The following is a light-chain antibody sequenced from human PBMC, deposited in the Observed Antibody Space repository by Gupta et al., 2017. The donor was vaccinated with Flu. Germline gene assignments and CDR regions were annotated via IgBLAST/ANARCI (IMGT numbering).Light chain of an antibody. CDR1: QTITSY. CDR2: AAS. Sequence: DIQVTRSPPSLSAFVGDRVTITCRASQTITSYLNWYQQRPGKAPSLLIYAASNLQSGVPSRFIGSGSGTDFFLTITSLQPEDFASYYCQQSYSTPWTFGQGTKVEMK. J-gene: IGKJ1*01. V-gene: IGKV1-39*01. CDR3: QQSYSTPWT.